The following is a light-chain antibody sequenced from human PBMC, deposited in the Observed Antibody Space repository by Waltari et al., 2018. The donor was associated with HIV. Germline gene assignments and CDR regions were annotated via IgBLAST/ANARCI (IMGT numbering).Light chain of an antibody. CDR1: NVGSNS. CDR2: DDT. CDR3: HVWDSAGDGHV. J-gene: IGLJ1*01. V-gene: IGLV3-21*02. Sequence: SYVLTQPPSESVAPGQTARVTCGGQNVGSNSVHWYQQKAGQPPTLVLYDDTDRPSGIPVRFSGSNSGNTATLTISRVEVGDEADYYCHVWDSAGDGHVFGSGTKVTV.